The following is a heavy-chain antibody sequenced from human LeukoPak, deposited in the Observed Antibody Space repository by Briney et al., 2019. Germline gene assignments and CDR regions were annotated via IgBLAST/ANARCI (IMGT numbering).Heavy chain of an antibody. V-gene: IGHV4-59*01. J-gene: IGHJ5*02. CDR3: ARATTGTTNWFDP. D-gene: IGHD1-1*01. Sequence: PETLSHSSTFSGGSISSYYWSWIRQPPGKGLEWMGYIYYSGSTNYNPSLKSRVTISVDTSKNQYSLKLSSVTAADTAVYYCARATTGTTNWFDPWGQGTLVTVSS. CDR2: IYYSGST. CDR1: GGSISSYY.